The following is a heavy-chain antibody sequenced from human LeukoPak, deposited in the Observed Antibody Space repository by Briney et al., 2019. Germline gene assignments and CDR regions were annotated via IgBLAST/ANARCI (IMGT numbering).Heavy chain of an antibody. CDR1: GGSISSGSYY. J-gene: IGHJ5*02. V-gene: IGHV4-61*02. Sequence: SETLSLTCTVSGGSISSGSYYWSWIRQPAGKGLEWIWRIYTSGSTNYNPSLKSRVTMSVDRSKNQFSLKLSSVTAADTAVYYCARAVGSSESNWFDPWGQGALVTVSS. CDR3: ARAVGSSESNWFDP. D-gene: IGHD1-26*01. CDR2: IYTSGST.